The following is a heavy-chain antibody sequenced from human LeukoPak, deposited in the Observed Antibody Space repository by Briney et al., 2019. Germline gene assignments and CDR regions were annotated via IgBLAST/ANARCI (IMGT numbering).Heavy chain of an antibody. Sequence: SQTLSLTCAISGDSVSSNSAAWNWIRQSPSRGLEWLGRTHYRSKWYNDYAVSVKSRITINPDTSKTQFSLKLSSVTAADTAVYYCARGKAYSGSYYGIFDYWGQGTLVTVSS. CDR3: ARGKAYSGSYYGIFDY. V-gene: IGHV6-1*01. CDR2: THYRSKWYN. CDR1: GDSVSSNSAA. J-gene: IGHJ4*02. D-gene: IGHD1-26*01.